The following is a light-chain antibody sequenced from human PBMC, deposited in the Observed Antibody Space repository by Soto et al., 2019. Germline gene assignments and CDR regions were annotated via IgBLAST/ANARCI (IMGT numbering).Light chain of an antibody. CDR2: EVS. Sequence: QSALTQPASVSGSPGQSITISCTGTSSDVGGYSYVSWYQQHPGKAPKLIIYEVSNRPSGVSNRFSGSKSGNTASLTISGLQAEDEADYYCSAYSMSITVIFGGGTKLTVL. J-gene: IGLJ2*01. CDR3: SAYSMSITVI. V-gene: IGLV2-14*01. CDR1: SSDVGGYSY.